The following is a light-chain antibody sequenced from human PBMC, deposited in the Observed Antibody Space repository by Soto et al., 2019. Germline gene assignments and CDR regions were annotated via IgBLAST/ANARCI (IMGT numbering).Light chain of an antibody. CDR3: QQYNSHSIT. V-gene: IGKV1-5*03. CDR2: KAS. Sequence: DIQMTQSPSTLSASVGDRVTITCRASQSISSWLAWYQQKPGKAPKLLIYKASSLESGVPSRFSGSGSGTEFTLTISSLQPDDFATDYCQQYNSHSITFGQGTKVEIK. CDR1: QSISSW. J-gene: IGKJ1*01.